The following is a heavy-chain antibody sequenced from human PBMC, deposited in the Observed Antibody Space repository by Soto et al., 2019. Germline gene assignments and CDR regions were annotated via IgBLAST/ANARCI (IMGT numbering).Heavy chain of an antibody. CDR3: ARDPDYYESSGYYVSNAFDI. J-gene: IGHJ3*02. CDR1: GGTFSSYA. V-gene: IGHV1-69*01. Sequence: QVQLVQSGAEVKKPGSSVKVSCKASGGTFSSYAISWVRQAPGQGLEWMGGIIPIFGTANYAQKFQGRVTITADESTSTASMELSSLRSADTAVYYCARDPDYYESSGYYVSNAFDIWGQGTMVTVSS. D-gene: IGHD3-22*01. CDR2: IIPIFGTA.